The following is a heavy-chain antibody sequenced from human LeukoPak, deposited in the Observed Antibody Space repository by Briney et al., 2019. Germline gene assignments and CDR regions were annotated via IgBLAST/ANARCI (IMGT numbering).Heavy chain of an antibody. CDR3: ARLMSGNFDY. D-gene: IGHD6-25*01. J-gene: IGHJ4*02. CDR1: GFTFSSYA. V-gene: IGHV3-23*01. Sequence: GGSLRLSCAASGFTFSSYAMSCVRQAPGKGLEWVSAISGSGGSTYYADSVKGRFTISRDNAKNSLYLQMNSLRAEDTALYYCARLMSGNFDYWGQGTLVTVSS. CDR2: ISGSGGST.